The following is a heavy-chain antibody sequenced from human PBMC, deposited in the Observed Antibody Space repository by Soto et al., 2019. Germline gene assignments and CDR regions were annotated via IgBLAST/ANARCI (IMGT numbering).Heavy chain of an antibody. CDR3: ARDRGGVDY. Sequence: PGGSLRLSCAASGFTFSSYGMHWVRQAPGKGLEWVAVISYDGSNKYYADSVKGRFTISRDNSKNTLYLQMNSLRAEDTAVYYCARDRGGVDYWGRGTLVTVSS. V-gene: IGHV3-30*03. CDR2: ISYDGSNK. J-gene: IGHJ4*02. D-gene: IGHD3-10*01. CDR1: GFTFSSYG.